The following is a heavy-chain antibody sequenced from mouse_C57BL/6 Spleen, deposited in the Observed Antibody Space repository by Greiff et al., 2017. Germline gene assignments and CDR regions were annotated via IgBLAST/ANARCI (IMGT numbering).Heavy chain of an antibody. CDR2: IDPSDSFT. Sequence: QVQLKQPGAELVKPGASVKLSCKASGYTFTSYWMQWVKQRPGQGLEWTGEIDPSDSFTNYNQKFKGKATLTVDTSSSTAYMQLSSLTSEDSAVYYCARREVYYYGSSSYYYAMDYWGQGTSVTVSS. D-gene: IGHD1-1*01. J-gene: IGHJ4*01. CDR3: ARREVYYYGSSSYYYAMDY. CDR1: GYTFTSYW. V-gene: IGHV1-50*01.